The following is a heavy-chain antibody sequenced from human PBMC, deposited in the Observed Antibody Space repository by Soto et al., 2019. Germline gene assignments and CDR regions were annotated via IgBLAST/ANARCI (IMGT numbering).Heavy chain of an antibody. J-gene: IGHJ3*02. D-gene: IGHD3-10*01. CDR2: IYPGDSDT. V-gene: IGHV5-51*04. Sequence: GESLKISCKGSGYSFTGYWIGWVRQMPGKGLEWMGIIYPGDSDTRYSPSFQGQVTISADKPISTAYLQWSSLKASDTAMYYCARGPLLWFGEPHAFDIWGQGTMVTVSS. CDR1: GYSFTGYW. CDR3: ARGPLLWFGEPHAFDI.